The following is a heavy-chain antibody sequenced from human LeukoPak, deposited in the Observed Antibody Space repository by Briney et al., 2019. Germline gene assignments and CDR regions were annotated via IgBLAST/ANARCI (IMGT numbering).Heavy chain of an antibody. J-gene: IGHJ4*02. V-gene: IGHV4-59*08. Sequence: SETLSLTCTVSGGSISSYYWSCIRQPPGKGLEWIGYIYYSGSTNYNPSLKSRVTISVDTSKNQFSLKLSSVTAADTAVYYCARLGGYSYGLVDYGGQGTLVTVS. CDR3: ARLGGYSYGLVDY. D-gene: IGHD5-18*01. CDR1: GGSISSYY. CDR2: IYYSGST.